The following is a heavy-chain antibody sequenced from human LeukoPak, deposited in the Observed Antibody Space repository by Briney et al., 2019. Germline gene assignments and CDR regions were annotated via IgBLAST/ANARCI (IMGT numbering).Heavy chain of an antibody. D-gene: IGHD3-22*01. Sequence: PSETLSLTCTVSGGSISSYYWSWIRQPPGKGLEWIGYISCSGSTNYNPSLKSRVTISVDTSKNQFSLKLSSVTAADTAVYYCARGQWFGDYWGQGTLVTVSS. J-gene: IGHJ4*02. CDR2: ISCSGST. V-gene: IGHV4-59*01. CDR1: GGSISSYY. CDR3: ARGQWFGDY.